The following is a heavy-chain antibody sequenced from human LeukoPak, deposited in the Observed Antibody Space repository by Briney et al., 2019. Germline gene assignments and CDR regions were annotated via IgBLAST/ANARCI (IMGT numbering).Heavy chain of an antibody. CDR1: GFTFSSYA. Sequence: PGGSLRLSCAASGFTFSSYAMSWVRQAPGKGLGWVSDISGSGASTYYADSVKGRFTISRDNSKNTLYLQMNSLRAEDTAVYYCAKKYNTGLDPWGQGTLVTVSS. V-gene: IGHV3-23*01. CDR2: ISGSGAST. CDR3: AKKYNTGLDP. D-gene: IGHD1-14*01. J-gene: IGHJ5*02.